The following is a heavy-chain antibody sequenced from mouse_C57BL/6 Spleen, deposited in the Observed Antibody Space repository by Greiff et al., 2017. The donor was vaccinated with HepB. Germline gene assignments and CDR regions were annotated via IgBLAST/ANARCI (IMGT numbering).Heavy chain of an antibody. CDR3: ARYGTLDY. J-gene: IGHJ2*01. Sequence: QVHVKQPGAELVKPGASVKLSCKASGYTFTSYWMHWVKQRPGQGLEWIGMIHPNSGSTNYNEKFKSKATLTVDKSSSTAYMQLSSLTSEDSAVYYCARYGTLDYWGQGTTLTVSS. D-gene: IGHD2-1*01. V-gene: IGHV1-64*01. CDR2: IHPNSGST. CDR1: GYTFTSYW.